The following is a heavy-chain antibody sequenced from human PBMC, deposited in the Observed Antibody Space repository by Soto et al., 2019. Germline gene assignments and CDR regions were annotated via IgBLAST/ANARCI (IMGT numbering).Heavy chain of an antibody. Sequence: QVRLHESGPGLVKPSETLSLTCTVSTDSFNDYYWSWIRQPPGKGLEWIGSIYHTGNTNYNPSLESRVSISVDTSKIQCSLSLSAVTAADTAVYYCARDVGIHDAFDIWGQGTLVTVSS. CDR1: TDSFNDYY. CDR2: IYHTGNT. D-gene: IGHD5-18*01. J-gene: IGHJ3*02. V-gene: IGHV4-59*13. CDR3: ARDVGIHDAFDI.